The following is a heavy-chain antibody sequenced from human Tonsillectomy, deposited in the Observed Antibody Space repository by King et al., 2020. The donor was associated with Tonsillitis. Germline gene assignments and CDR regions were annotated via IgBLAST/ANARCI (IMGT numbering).Heavy chain of an antibody. CDR2: IRTKANNYTT. V-gene: IGHV3-73*02. Sequence: VQLVESGGDLVQPGGSLKLSCAASGFPFSDSALHWVRQASGKGLEWVGHIRTKANNYTTSCAASMKGRFFISRDDSKNTAYLQINSLKTEDTAVYYCTRRVVPRDGPYYYGMDVWGQGTTVTVSS. CDR1: GFPFSDSA. D-gene: IGHD2-21*01. J-gene: IGHJ6*02. CDR3: TRRVVPRDGPYYYGMDV.